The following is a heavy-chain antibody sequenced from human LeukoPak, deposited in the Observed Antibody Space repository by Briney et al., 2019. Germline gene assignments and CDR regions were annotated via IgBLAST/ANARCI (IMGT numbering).Heavy chain of an antibody. CDR2: IHYDGSNI. CDR1: GFTFSIYG. Sequence: PGGSLRLSCAASGFTFSIYGVHWVRQAPGKGLEWVTFIHYDGSNIYYADSVKGRFTISRDNSKNTLYLQMNSLRAEDTAVYYCARDYGDYVRLSAFDIWGQGTMVTVSS. V-gene: IGHV3-30*02. CDR3: ARDYGDYVRLSAFDI. J-gene: IGHJ3*02. D-gene: IGHD4-17*01.